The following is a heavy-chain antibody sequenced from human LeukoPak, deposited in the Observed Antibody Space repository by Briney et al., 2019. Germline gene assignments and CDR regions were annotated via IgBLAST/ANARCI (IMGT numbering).Heavy chain of an antibody. D-gene: IGHD6-13*01. Sequence: PSETLSLTCTVSGGSISSGGYYWSWIRQPPGKGLEWIGYIYHSGSTYYNPSLKSRVTISVDRSKNQFSLKLSSVTAADTAVYYCARGGLAAAGKPGRYYYMDVWGKGTTVTVSS. CDR2: IYHSGST. CDR1: GGSISSGGYY. CDR3: ARGGLAAAGKPGRYYYMDV. J-gene: IGHJ6*03. V-gene: IGHV4-30-2*01.